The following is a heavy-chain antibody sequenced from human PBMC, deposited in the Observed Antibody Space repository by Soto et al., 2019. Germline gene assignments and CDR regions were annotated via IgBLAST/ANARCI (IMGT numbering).Heavy chain of an antibody. CDR3: ARGSLGYCSSTSCFGFDP. J-gene: IGHJ5*02. V-gene: IGHV4-30-4*01. CDR1: GGSISSGDYY. D-gene: IGHD2-2*01. CDR2: IYYSGST. Sequence: SETLSLTCTVSGGSISSGDYYWSWIRQPPGKGLEWIGYIYYSGSTYYNPSLKNRLTISADTSKNHFSLRLSSVTAADTAVYYCARGSLGYCSSTSCFGFDPWGQGTLVTVSS.